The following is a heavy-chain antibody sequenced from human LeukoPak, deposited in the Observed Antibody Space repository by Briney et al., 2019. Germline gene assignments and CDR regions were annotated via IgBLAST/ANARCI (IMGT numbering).Heavy chain of an antibody. Sequence: GGSLRLSCAASGFTFSSYGMHWVRQAPGKGLEWVAFIRYDGSNKYYADSVKGRFTISRDNSKNTLYLQMNSLRAEDTAVYYCAKSRDEWELRAQYTFDYWGQGTLVTVSS. J-gene: IGHJ4*02. CDR1: GFTFSSYG. D-gene: IGHD1-26*01. V-gene: IGHV3-30*02. CDR3: AKSRDEWELRAQYTFDY. CDR2: IRYDGSNK.